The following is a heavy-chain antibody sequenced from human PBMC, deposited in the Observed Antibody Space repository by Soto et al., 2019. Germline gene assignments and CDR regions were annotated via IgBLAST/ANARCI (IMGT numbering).Heavy chain of an antibody. J-gene: IGHJ6*02. CDR3: ARHPVIPTIQFGLDV. Sequence: PSETLSLTCTVSGGSISGYYWSWIRQPPGRGLEWIGYIFYRGNTNYNPSLAGRVTISLDTSKNQFSLRLYSVTAADTAVYYCARHPVIPTIQFGLDVWGQGTTVTVSS. CDR2: IFYRGNT. D-gene: IGHD5-12*01. CDR1: GGSISGYY. V-gene: IGHV4-59*01.